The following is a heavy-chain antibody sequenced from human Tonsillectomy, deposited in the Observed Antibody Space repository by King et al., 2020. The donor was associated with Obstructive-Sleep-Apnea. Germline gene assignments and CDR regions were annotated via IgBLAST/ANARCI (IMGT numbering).Heavy chain of an antibody. D-gene: IGHD6-13*01. Sequence: QLQESGPGLVKPSETLSLTCTVSGGSISSSSYYWGWIRQPPGKGLEWIGNIYYSGSTYYNPSLKRRVTISVDTSKNQFPLKLSLVTAADKAIYYWGGVGGAPGTPPQPWGQGALGTVSS. CDR2: IYYSGST. J-gene: IGHJ4*02. V-gene: IGHV4-39*06. CDR3: GGVGGAPGTPPQP. CDR1: GGSISSSSYY.